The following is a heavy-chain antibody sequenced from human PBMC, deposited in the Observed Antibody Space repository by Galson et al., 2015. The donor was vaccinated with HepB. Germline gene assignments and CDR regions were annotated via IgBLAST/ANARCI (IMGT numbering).Heavy chain of an antibody. J-gene: IGHJ6*02. CDR3: ARVTSTHNFGRSRYSFYYYGMDV. V-gene: IGHV7-4-1*02. CDR2: INTNTGEP. Sequence: ASGYTFTNYAINWVRQAPGQGLEWMGWINTNTGEPTYAQAFTGRFVFSLDTSVTTAHLQISSLKPEDTAVYYCARVTSTHNFGRSRYSFYYYGMDVWGQGTTVTVSS. D-gene: IGHD1-20*01. CDR1: GYTFTNYA.